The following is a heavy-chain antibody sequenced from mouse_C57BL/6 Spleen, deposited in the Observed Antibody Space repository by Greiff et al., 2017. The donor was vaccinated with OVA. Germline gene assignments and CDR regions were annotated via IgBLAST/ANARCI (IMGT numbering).Heavy chain of an antibody. D-gene: IGHD1-1*01. CDR2: IHPNSGST. J-gene: IGHJ4*01. Sequence: VQLQQSGAELVKPGASVKLSCKASGYTFTSYWMHWVKQRPGQGLEWIGMIHPNSGSTNYNEKFKSKATLTVDKSSSTAYMQLSSLTSEDSAVYYCAREITTVVDAMDYWGQGTSVTVSS. CDR3: AREITTVVDAMDY. V-gene: IGHV1-64*01. CDR1: GYTFTSYW.